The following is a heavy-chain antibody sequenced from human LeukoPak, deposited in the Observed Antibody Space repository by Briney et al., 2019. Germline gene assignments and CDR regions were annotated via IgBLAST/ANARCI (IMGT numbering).Heavy chain of an antibody. J-gene: IGHJ5*02. V-gene: IGHV1-8*03. D-gene: IGHD6-13*01. CDR1: GYTFTSYD. CDR2: MNPNSGNT. Sequence: ASVKVSCKASGYTFTSYDINWVRQATGQGLEWMGWMNPNSGNTGYAQKFQGRVTITRNTSISTAYMELSSLRSEDTAGYYCAGSIAAAGTEGGFDPWGQGTLVTVSS. CDR3: AGSIAAAGTEGGFDP.